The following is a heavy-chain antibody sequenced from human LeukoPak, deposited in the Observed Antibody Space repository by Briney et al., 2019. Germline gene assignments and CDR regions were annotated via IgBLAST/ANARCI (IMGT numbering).Heavy chain of an antibody. V-gene: IGHV4-59*01. CDR2: IYYSGST. Sequence: PSETLSLTCTVSGGSISSYYWSWIRQPPGKGLEWIGHIYYSGSTNYNPSLKSRVTISVDTSKNQFSLKLSSVTAADTAVYYCARSTRSGYYPDYYYYYGMDVWGQGTTVTVSS. D-gene: IGHD3-3*01. CDR1: GGSISSYY. J-gene: IGHJ6*02. CDR3: ARSTRSGYYPDYYYYYGMDV.